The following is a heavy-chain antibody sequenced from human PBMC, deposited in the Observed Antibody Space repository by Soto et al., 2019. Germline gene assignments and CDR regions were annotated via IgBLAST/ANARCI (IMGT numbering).Heavy chain of an antibody. Sequence: ASVKVSCKASGYTFTSYAMHWVRQAPGQRLEWMGWINAGNGNTKYSQKFQGRVTITRDTSASTAYMELSSLRSEDTAVYYCARDLYSGYDFYYNGMDVWGQGTTVTVSS. V-gene: IGHV1-3*01. J-gene: IGHJ6*02. CDR1: GYTFTSYA. D-gene: IGHD5-12*01. CDR3: ARDLYSGYDFYYNGMDV. CDR2: INAGNGNT.